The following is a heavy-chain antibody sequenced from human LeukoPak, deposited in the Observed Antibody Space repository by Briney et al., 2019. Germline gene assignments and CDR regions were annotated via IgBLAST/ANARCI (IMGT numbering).Heavy chain of an antibody. J-gene: IGHJ4*02. CDR1: GYTVTSYG. Sequence: GASVKVSCKASGYTVTSYGINWVRQAPGQGLEWMGWISAYNGNTNYAQKLQDRCTMTTDTSTSTAYMELRSLTSDATAVYYCARVRYCSGGSCYRNYYFDYWGQGTLVTVSS. CDR2: ISAYNGNT. V-gene: IGHV1-18*01. CDR3: ARVRYCSGGSCYRNYYFDY. D-gene: IGHD2-15*01.